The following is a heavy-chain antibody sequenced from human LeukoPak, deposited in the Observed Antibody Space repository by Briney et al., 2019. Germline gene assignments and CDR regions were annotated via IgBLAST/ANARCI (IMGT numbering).Heavy chain of an antibody. Sequence: GGSLRLSXSASGLTFSSYAMSWVRQSPGKGLEWVSAISGSGGSTYYADSVKGRFTISRDNSKNTLYLQMNSLRAEDTAVYYCAKDRITMVRGVTKYYFDYWGQGTLVTVSS. CDR2: ISGSGGST. CDR1: GLTFSSYA. V-gene: IGHV3-23*01. CDR3: AKDRITMVRGVTKYYFDY. J-gene: IGHJ4*02. D-gene: IGHD3-10*01.